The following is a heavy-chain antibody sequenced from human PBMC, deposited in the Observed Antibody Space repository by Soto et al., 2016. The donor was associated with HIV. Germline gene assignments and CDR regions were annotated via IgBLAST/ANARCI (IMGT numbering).Heavy chain of an antibody. CDR1: GFTFRSAA. CDR2: ISGDGENA. V-gene: IGHV3-43*02. CDR3: VKDKSGELGGVRRGQFEN. Sequence: EIQLLESGGGMIYPGGSRRLSCRTSGFTFRSAAMHWVRQAPGKGLEWVSVISGDGENAYYGDSVKGRFTIFRDNRKNSLDLQMNSLTIEDTALYYCVKDKSGELGGVRRGQFENWGQGTLVTVSS. J-gene: IGHJ1*01. D-gene: IGHD1-26*01.